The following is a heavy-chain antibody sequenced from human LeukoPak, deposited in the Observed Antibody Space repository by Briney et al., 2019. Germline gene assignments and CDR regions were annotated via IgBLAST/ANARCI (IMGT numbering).Heavy chain of an antibody. V-gene: IGHV1-69*05. D-gene: IGHD6-19*01. CDR2: IIPMFGTG. CDR1: GGTFSRYA. Sequence: ASVKVSCKASGGTFSRYAISWVRQAPGQGLEWMGGIIPMFGTGNYAQKFQGRVTITTDESTSTAYMELSSLRSEDTAVYYCARGDASLSSGWYKGGLGFDYWGQGTLVTVSS. CDR3: ARGDASLSSGWYKGGLGFDY. J-gene: IGHJ4*02.